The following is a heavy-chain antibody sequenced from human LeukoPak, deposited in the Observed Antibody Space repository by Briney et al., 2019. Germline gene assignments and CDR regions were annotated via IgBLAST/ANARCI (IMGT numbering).Heavy chain of an antibody. CDR1: GFTFSSYA. V-gene: IGHV3-30*02. J-gene: IGHJ2*01. CDR3: AKPSLYYYDTSGYYRYWYFDL. CDR2: IRYDGSDK. D-gene: IGHD3-22*01. Sequence: QSGGSLSLSCAASGFTFSSYAMYWVRQATGKGLEWVAFIRYDGSDKYYADSVKGRFTISRDNSKNTLYLQMNSLRAEDTAVYYCAKPSLYYYDTSGYYRYWYFDLWGRGTLVTVSS.